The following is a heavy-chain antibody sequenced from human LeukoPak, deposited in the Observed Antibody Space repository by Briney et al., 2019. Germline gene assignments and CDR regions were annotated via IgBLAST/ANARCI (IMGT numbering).Heavy chain of an antibody. Sequence: PGGSLRLSCAASGFTFSSYGMHWVRQAPGKGLEWVAFIRYGGSNKYYADSVKGRFTISRDNSKNTLYLQMNSLRAEDTAVYYCAKDDRLYYYYYYMDVWGKGTTVTVSS. J-gene: IGHJ6*03. CDR2: IRYGGSNK. CDR1: GFTFSSYG. V-gene: IGHV3-30*02. D-gene: IGHD4-11*01. CDR3: AKDDRLYYYYYYMDV.